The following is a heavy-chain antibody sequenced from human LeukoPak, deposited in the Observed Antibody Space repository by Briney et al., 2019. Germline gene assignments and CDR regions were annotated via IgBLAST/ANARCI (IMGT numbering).Heavy chain of an antibody. D-gene: IGHD2-2*01. CDR1: GGSISSFY. CDR3: ARALSVPYNWFDP. J-gene: IGHJ5*02. CDR2: LSTRGNT. Sequence: SETLSLTCSISGGSISSFYWSWIRQPAGKGLEWIGRLSTRGNTDYNPSLKSRVTLSVDTSNNQFSLKLTSVTAADTAVYYCARALSVPYNWFDPWSQGTLVTVSS. V-gene: IGHV4-4*07.